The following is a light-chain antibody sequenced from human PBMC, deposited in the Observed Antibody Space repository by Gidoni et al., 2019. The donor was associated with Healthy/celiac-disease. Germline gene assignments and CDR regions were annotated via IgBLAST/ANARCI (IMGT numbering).Light chain of an antibody. CDR2: DVS. V-gene: IGLV2-11*01. J-gene: IGLJ2*01. CDR3: CSYAGSLV. Sequence: QSALTQPRSVSGSPGQSFTISCTGTSSDVGGYNYVSWYQQHPGKAPKLMIYDVSKRPSGVPDRFSGSKSGNTASLTISGLQAEDEADYYCCSYAGSLVFGGGTKLTVL. CDR1: SSDVGGYNY.